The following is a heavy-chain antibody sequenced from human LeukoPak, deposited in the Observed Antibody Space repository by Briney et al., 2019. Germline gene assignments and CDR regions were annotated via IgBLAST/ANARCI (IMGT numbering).Heavy chain of an antibody. D-gene: IGHD5-12*01. V-gene: IGHV1-2*04. J-gene: IGHJ3*02. CDR2: INPNSGGT. CDR1: GYTFTGYY. Sequence: ASVKVSCKASGYTFTGYYMHWVRQAPGQGLEWMGWINPNSGGTNYAQKFQGWVTMTRDTSISTAYMELSRLRSDDTAVYYCARDPSGEGDAFDIWGQGTMVTVSS. CDR3: ARDPSGEGDAFDI.